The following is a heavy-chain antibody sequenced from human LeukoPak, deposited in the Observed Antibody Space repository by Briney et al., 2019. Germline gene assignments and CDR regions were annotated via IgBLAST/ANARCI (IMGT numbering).Heavy chain of an antibody. CDR1: GFTFDDYA. D-gene: IGHD6-19*01. CDR2: IWFDGSNK. J-gene: IGHJ4*02. V-gene: IGHV3-33*08. Sequence: GGSLRLSCAASGFTFDDYAMHWVRQAPGKGLEWVAVIWFDGSNKFYADSVKGRFTISRDNSKNTLYLQMNSLRAEDTAVYYCASSAGALIDCWGQGTLVIVSS. CDR3: ASSAGALIDC.